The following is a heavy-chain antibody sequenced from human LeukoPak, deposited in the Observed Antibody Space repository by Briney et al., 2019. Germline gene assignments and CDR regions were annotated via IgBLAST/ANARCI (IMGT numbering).Heavy chain of an antibody. V-gene: IGHV3-74*01. CDR2: INTDGSST. Sequence: GGSLRLSCVASGFTFSSYWMHWVRQAPGKGLVWVSRINTDGSSTSYADSVKGRFTISRDNAKNTLYLQMNSLRAEDTAVYYCARSQLWSLSGAFDIWGQGTMVTVSS. J-gene: IGHJ3*02. CDR1: GFTFSSYW. D-gene: IGHD5-18*01. CDR3: ARSQLWSLSGAFDI.